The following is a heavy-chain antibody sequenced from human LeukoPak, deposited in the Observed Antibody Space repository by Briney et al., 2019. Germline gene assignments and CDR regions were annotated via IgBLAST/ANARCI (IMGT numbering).Heavy chain of an antibody. D-gene: IGHD3-16*02. V-gene: IGHV1-2*02. Sequence: GASVKVSCKASGYTFTGYYMHWVRQAPGQGLEWMGWINPNSGGTNYAQKFQGRVTMTRDTSISTAYMELSRLRSEDTAVYYCATSRFGGVIVNYWGQGTLVTVSS. CDR3: ATSRFGGVIVNY. J-gene: IGHJ4*02. CDR2: INPNSGGT. CDR1: GYTFTGYY.